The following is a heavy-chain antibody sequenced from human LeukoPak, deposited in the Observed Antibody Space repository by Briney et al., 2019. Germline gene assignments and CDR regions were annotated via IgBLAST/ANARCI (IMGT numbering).Heavy chain of an antibody. CDR2: ISGSGGST. V-gene: IGHV3-23*01. D-gene: IGHD2-15*01. Sequence: GGSLRLSCAASGFTFSSYAISWVRQAPGKGLEWVSAISGSGGSTYYVDSVKGRFTISRDNSKNTMYLQMNSLRAEDTAVYYCAKCSGGSCYSPFDYWGQGTLVTVSS. CDR3: AKCSGGSCYSPFDY. J-gene: IGHJ4*02. CDR1: GFTFSSYA.